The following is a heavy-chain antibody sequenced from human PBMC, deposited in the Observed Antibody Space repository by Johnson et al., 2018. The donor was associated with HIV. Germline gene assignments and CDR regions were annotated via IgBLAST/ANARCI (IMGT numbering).Heavy chain of an antibody. J-gene: IGHJ3*02. CDR2: ISNSGGST. CDR1: GFTFSNYA. V-gene: IGHV3-23*04. D-gene: IGHD3-3*01. CDR3: SKNSRITDDGRSAFDI. Sequence: VLLVESRGGLVQPGGSLRLSCAASGFTFSNYAMNWVRQAPGKGLEWVSGISNSGGSTYFADSVKGRFTISSDNSKNTLYLQMNSLRAEEPAVYYCSKNSRITDDGRSAFDIWGQGTMVTVSS.